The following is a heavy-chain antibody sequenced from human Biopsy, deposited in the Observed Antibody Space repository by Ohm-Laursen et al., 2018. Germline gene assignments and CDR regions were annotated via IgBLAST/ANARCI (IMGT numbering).Heavy chain of an antibody. CDR2: FSYDGINK. V-gene: IGHV3-30*18. CDR3: AKADVFGTLRGANWFDS. D-gene: IGHD3-10*01. Sequence: LSCAASGFTFSSHGMHWVRQAPGKGLEWVAHFSYDGINKHYADSVKGRFTISRDNSKNTLYLQIHSLRAEDTAIYYCAKADVFGTLRGANWFDSWGQGTLVTVSS. CDR1: GFTFSSHG. J-gene: IGHJ5*01.